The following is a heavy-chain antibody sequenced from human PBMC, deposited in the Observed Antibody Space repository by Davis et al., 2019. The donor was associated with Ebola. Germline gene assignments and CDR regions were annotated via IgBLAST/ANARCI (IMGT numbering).Heavy chain of an antibody. V-gene: IGHV1-18*01. CDR2: ISAYNGNT. D-gene: IGHD2-8*02. J-gene: IGHJ5*02. CDR3: ARGGYCTGGVCYNPWFDP. Sequence: AASVKVSCKASRYTFTSYGIRWVRQAPGQGLEWMGWISAYNGNTNYAQKLQGRVTMTTDTSTSTAYMELRSLRSDDTAVYYCARGGYCTGGVCYNPWFDPWGQGTLVTVSS. CDR1: RYTFTSYG.